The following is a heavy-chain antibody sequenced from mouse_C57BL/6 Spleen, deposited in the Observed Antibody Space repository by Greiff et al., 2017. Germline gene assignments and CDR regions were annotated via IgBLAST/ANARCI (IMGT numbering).Heavy chain of an antibody. D-gene: IGHD3-2*02. J-gene: IGHJ2*01. Sequence: EVKLVESGDGLVKPGGSLQLSCAASGFTFRSYAMSGVRQTPEKRLEWVAYISSGGDYNYYADTVKGRFPISRDNAKNTLYLQRSSLKSEDTAMYYCTRDASGGFDDRGQGTTLTGSS. CDR1: GFTFRSYA. CDR3: TRDASGGFDD. V-gene: IGHV5-9-1*02. CDR2: ISSGGDYN.